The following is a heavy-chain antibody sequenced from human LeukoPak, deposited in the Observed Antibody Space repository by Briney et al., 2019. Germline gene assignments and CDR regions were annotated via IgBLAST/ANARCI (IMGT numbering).Heavy chain of an antibody. CDR3: AKGGDVDILNSHDAFDI. CDR2: INWNSGSI. D-gene: IGHD3-9*01. V-gene: IGHV3-9*01. CDR1: GFTFDDYA. Sequence: PGGSLRLSCAGSGFTFDDYAMHWVRQPPGKGLEWVSGINWNSGSIGYADSVKGRFTISRDNAKSSLYLQMNSLRAEDTALYYCAKGGDVDILNSHDAFDIWGQGTMVTVSS. J-gene: IGHJ3*02.